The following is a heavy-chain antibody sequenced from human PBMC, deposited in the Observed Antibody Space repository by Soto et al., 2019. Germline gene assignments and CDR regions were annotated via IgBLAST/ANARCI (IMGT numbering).Heavy chain of an antibody. D-gene: IGHD6-19*01. CDR2: VSHDGSNK. CDR1: GFTFSSYA. Sequence: QVQLVESGGGVVQPGRSLRLSCAASGFTFSSYAMHWVRQAPGKGMEWVAVVSHDGSNKYYADSVKGRFTISRGNSEKTLYVEMNTLRVEDTAVYYCGRDVGGGTGWYGVDYWGQGTLVTVSS. CDR3: GRDVGGGTGWYGVDY. V-gene: IGHV3-30-3*01. J-gene: IGHJ4*02.